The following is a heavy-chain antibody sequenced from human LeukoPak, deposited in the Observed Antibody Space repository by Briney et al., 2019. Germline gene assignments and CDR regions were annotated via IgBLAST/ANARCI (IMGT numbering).Heavy chain of an antibody. CDR1: GGSISSGDYY. J-gene: IGHJ5*02. CDR3: ARDQGYNWNWFDP. D-gene: IGHD1-1*01. CDR2: IYYSGSI. Sequence: PSQTLSLTCTVSGGSISSGDYYWSWIRQPPGKGLEWIGYIYYSGSIYYNPSLKSRVTISVDTSKNQFSLKLSSVTAADTAVYYCARDQGYNWNWFDPWGQGTLVTVSS. V-gene: IGHV4-30-4*08.